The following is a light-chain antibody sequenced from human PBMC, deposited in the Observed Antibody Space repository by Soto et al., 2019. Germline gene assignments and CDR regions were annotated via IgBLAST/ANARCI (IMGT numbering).Light chain of an antibody. CDR3: QQSYSTPIT. CDR2: AAS. Sequence: DIQMTQSPSSLSASVGDRVSITCRASQSISSYLNWYQQKPGKAPKLLICAASSLQSGVPSRFSGSGSGTDFTLTISSLQPEDFATYYCQQSYSTPITFGQGTGPQIK. J-gene: IGKJ5*01. V-gene: IGKV1-39*01. CDR1: QSISSY.